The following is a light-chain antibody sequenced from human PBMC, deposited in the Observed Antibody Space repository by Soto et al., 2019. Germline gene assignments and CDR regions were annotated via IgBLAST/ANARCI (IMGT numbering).Light chain of an antibody. CDR1: NIGRKN. Sequence: SYELTQPPSVSVAPGQTARIXCGGNNIGRKNVXWNQQKPGQAPVLVVYDDSDRASGIPERFSGSNSGNTATLTISRVEAGEEADYYCQVWDKSSDHVVFGGGTKLTVL. V-gene: IGLV3-21*02. CDR2: DDS. CDR3: QVWDKSSDHVV. J-gene: IGLJ2*01.